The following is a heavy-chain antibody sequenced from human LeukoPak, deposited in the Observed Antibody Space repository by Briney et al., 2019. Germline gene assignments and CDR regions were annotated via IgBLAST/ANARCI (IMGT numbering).Heavy chain of an antibody. CDR2: VYYGRTT. CDR3: VRHDGRXGATMGAFDS. J-gene: IGHJ5*01. D-gene: IGHD5-12*01. Sequence: SETLSLTCTVSAGSFISSSHHWGWIRQSPGKGLEWIGTVYYGRTTYYNPSLDGRVTISLDTSANHFSLQLNSVTAADTAVYYCVRHDGRXGATMGAFDSWGQGSLVTVSS. V-gene: IGHV4-39*01. CDR1: AGSFISSSHH.